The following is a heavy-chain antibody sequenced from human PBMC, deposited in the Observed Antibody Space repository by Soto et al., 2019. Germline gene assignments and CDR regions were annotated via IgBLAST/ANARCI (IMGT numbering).Heavy chain of an antibody. V-gene: IGHV4-59*11. Sequence: SETLSLTCTVSGGSINNHYWSWIRQPPGQGLEWIGYIYYSGSTNYTPSLKSRVTMSVDTSKNQFSLKLSSLTAADTAIYYCARANSFFDYWGQGTLVTVSS. J-gene: IGHJ4*02. D-gene: IGHD7-27*01. CDR2: IYYSGST. CDR3: ARANSFFDY. CDR1: GGSINNHY.